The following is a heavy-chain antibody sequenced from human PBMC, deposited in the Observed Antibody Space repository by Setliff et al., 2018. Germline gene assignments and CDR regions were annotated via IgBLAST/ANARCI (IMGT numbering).Heavy chain of an antibody. CDR3: ARAPLESGYNYGQGHYFDY. J-gene: IGHJ4*02. CDR2: INPSGGYA. Sequence: ASVKVSCKASGYTFTTYYMHGVRQAPGQGLEWMGIINPSGGYANYAQKFQGRVTMTRDTSTSTVYMELSSLRSEDTAVYYCARAPLESGYNYGQGHYFDYWGQGTLVTVSS. CDR1: GYTFTTYY. V-gene: IGHV1-46*01. D-gene: IGHD5-18*01.